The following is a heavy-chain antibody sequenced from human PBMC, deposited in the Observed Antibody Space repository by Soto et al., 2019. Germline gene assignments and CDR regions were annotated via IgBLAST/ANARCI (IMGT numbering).Heavy chain of an antibody. Sequence: GSLRLSCAASGFTFSSYSMNWVRQAPGKGLEWVSYISSSSSTIYYADSVKGRFTISRDNAKDSLYLQMNSLRDEDTAVYYCARDSASELRYFDWLSFDYWGQGTLVTVSS. CDR1: GFTFSSYS. D-gene: IGHD3-9*01. J-gene: IGHJ4*02. V-gene: IGHV3-48*02. CDR2: ISSSSSTI. CDR3: ARDSASELRYFDWLSFDY.